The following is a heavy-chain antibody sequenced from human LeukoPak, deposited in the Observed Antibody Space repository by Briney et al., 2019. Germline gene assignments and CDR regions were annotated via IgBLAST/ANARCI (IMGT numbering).Heavy chain of an antibody. V-gene: IGHV3-74*01. CDR1: GFTFCSYW. J-gene: IGHJ3*02. D-gene: IGHD3-16*01. CDR2: INSDGRRT. Sequence: PGGSLRLSCAASGFTFCSYWMLWVRQVPGRGLVWVSHINSDGRRTNCADSVGGRLTISRDNAKNTMYLQMHSLRVDDTAVYYCARGGRAFDIWGHGTMVTVSS. CDR3: ARGGRAFDI.